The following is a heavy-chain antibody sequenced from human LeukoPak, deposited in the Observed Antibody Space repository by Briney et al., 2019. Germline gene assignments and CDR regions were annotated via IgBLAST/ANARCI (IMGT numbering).Heavy chain of an antibody. J-gene: IGHJ4*02. CDR3: ARDAATSVGMPHY. D-gene: IGHD2-2*01. Sequence: GGSLRLSCVASGFTFSSYGMHWVRQAPGKGLEWVASIWSDGSTKYYVGSVKGRFTISRDSSKSTLYLQMNSLRAEDTAVYYCARDAATSVGMPHYWGQGTVVTVSS. V-gene: IGHV3-33*01. CDR1: GFTFSSYG. CDR2: IWSDGSTK.